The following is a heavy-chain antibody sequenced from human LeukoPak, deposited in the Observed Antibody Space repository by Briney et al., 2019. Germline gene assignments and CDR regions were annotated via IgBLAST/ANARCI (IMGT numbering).Heavy chain of an antibody. V-gene: IGHV3-7*01. Sequence: GGSLRLSCATSGFRFSSSWMHWVRQAPGKGLEWVASINQDGSEIHYVDSMRGRVTISRDNAKNSLYLQMNSLGGEDTAVYSCAKYLSSSGPIDYWGQGALVTVSS. D-gene: IGHD6-19*01. CDR3: AKYLSSSGPIDY. CDR2: INQDGSEI. CDR1: GFRFSSSW. J-gene: IGHJ4*02.